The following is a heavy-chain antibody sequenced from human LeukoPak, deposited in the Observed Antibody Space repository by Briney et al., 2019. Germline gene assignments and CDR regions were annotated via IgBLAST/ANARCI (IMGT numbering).Heavy chain of an antibody. V-gene: IGHV1-69*04. CDR3: ARDQDYYDSSGYPYYFDY. D-gene: IGHD3-22*01. Sequence: SVKVSCKASGGTFSSYTISWVRQAPGQGLEWMGRIIPILGIANYAQKFQGRVTITADKSTSTAYMELSSLRSENTAVYYCARDQDYYDSSGYPYYFDYWGQGTLVTVSS. CDR2: IIPILGIA. J-gene: IGHJ4*02. CDR1: GGTFSSYT.